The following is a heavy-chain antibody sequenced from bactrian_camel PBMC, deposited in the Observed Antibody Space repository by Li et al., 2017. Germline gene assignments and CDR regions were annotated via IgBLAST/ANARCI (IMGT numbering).Heavy chain of an antibody. D-gene: IGHD2*01. CDR2: INSAAVVL. J-gene: IGHJ4*01. CDR3: VACTYCSGGDCLGGQR. Sequence: QLVESGGGLVQPGGSLRLSCAASGFPFKDYWMSWVRQVPGRGLEWVSCINSAAVVLDYADSVKGRFTISRDSAKNTVYLQMNSLKPEDTAMYYCVACTYCSGGDCLGGQRWGQGTQVTVS. V-gene: IGHV3S25*01. CDR1: GFPFKDYW.